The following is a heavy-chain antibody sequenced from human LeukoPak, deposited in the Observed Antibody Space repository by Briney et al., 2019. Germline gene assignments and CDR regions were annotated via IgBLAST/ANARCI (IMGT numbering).Heavy chain of an antibody. CDR2: INAGNGNT. D-gene: IGHD2-2*01. Sequence: ASVKVSCKASGYTFTTYTMHWVRQAPGQRLEWMGWINAGNGNTKYSQEFQGRVTITRDTSASTAYMELSSLRSEDMAVYYCARGHADCSSTSCYHFDYWGQGTLVTVSS. CDR3: ARGHADCSSTSCYHFDY. V-gene: IGHV1-3*03. CDR1: GYTFTTYT. J-gene: IGHJ4*02.